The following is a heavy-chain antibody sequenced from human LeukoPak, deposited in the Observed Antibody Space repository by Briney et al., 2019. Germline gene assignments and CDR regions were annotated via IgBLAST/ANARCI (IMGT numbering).Heavy chain of an antibody. V-gene: IGHV1-18*04. CDR1: GYAFDSRG. D-gene: IGHD3-10*01. CDR3: ARDEGKWFGESYYYYYGMDV. CDR2: ISVYKTNA. J-gene: IGHJ6*02. Sequence: ASVKVSCKASGYAFDSRGISWVRQVPGQGLEWMGWISVYKTNATYAEKFQDRVTMTTDTSTSTAYMELRRLTSDDTAVYYCARDEGKWFGESYYYYYGMDVWGQGTTVSVSS.